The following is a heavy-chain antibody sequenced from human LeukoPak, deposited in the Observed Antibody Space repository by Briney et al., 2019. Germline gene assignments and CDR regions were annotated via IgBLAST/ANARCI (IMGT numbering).Heavy chain of an antibody. CDR3: ASITIFGVAFDY. D-gene: IGHD3-3*01. V-gene: IGHV1-18*01. CDR1: GGTFSSYA. J-gene: IGHJ4*02. Sequence: ASVKVSCKDSGGTFSSYAFSWVRRDPGREVEEMGWISAYNGNTNYAQKLQGRVTMTTDTSTSTAYMELRSLRSDDTAVYYCASITIFGVAFDYWGQATLVTVSS. CDR2: ISAYNGNT.